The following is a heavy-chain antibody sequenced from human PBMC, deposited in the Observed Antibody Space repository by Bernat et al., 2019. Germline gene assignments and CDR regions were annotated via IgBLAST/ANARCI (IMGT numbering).Heavy chain of an antibody. D-gene: IGHD2/OR15-2a*01. V-gene: IGHV3-53*02. CDR1: GFTGTTHS. CDR3: GRHPTSGFS. J-gene: IGHJ5*02. CDR2: LYSAGNT. Sequence: EVQLVETGGGLIQPGESLRLSCAASGFTGTTHSVYWVRQAPGKGLECVSVLYSAGNTYYADSVEGRSSISKDNAKNTVYLQMNNLRAEDTAVYYCGRHPTSGFSWGQGTLVTVSS.